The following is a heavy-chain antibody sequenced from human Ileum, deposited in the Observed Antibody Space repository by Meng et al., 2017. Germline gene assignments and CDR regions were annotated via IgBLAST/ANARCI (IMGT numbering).Heavy chain of an antibody. CDR3: ATSNDRDVYYLGY. CDR1: GGSFTEYY. V-gene: IGHV4-34*12. D-gene: IGHD3-22*01. Sequence: HVPLHQWGGGLLKPSDTMSLTCGVDGGSFTEYYWTWIRQPPGKGLEWIGEIFQSGRTNYNPSLKSRVTISIDKSKSQISLQLSAVTAADTAVYSCATSNDRDVYYLGYWGQGTLVTVSS. J-gene: IGHJ4*02. CDR2: IFQSGRT.